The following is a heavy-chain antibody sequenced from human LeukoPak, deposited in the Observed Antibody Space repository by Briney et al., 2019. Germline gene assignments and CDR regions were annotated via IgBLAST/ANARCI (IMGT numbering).Heavy chain of an antibody. V-gene: IGHV3-48*03. Sequence: PGGSLRLSCAASGFTFSSYEMNWVRQAPGKGLEWVSYISSSGSTIYHADSVKGRFTISRDNAKNSLYLQMNSLRAEDTAVYYCARDDPYYYDSSGYCDYWGQGTLVTVSS. CDR3: ARDDPYYYDSSGYCDY. J-gene: IGHJ4*02. CDR2: ISSSGSTI. CDR1: GFTFSSYE. D-gene: IGHD3-22*01.